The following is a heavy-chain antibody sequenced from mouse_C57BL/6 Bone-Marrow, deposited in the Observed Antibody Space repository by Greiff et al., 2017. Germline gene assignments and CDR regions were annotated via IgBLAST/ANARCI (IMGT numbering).Heavy chain of an antibody. CDR2: IRSKSSNYAT. CDR3: VRGRRPYYYAKVD. Sequence: EVQLVESGGGLVQPKGSLKLSCAASGFTFNTYAMRWVRQAPGKGLEWVARIRSKSSNYATYYAYSVKDRFTISRDASQSMLCLQMNNLKTEDTAMYDGVRGRRPYYYAKVDWGQGGSATVAS. V-gene: IGHV10-3*01. J-gene: IGHJ4*01. CDR1: GFTFNTYA.